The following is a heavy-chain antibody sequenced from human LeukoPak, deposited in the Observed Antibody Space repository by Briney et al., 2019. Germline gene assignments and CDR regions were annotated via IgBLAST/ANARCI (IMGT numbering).Heavy chain of an antibody. J-gene: IGHJ3*02. CDR3: AKIQWELLSLNAFDI. CDR1: EFTISAFW. CDR2: INRDGSAK. V-gene: IGHV3-7*03. Sequence: PGGSLRLSCAASEFTISAFWMSWVRQAPGKGLEWVANINRDGSAKFYLDSVKGRFTVSRDNAKNSLFLQMNSLRAEDTAVYYCAKIQWELLSLNAFDIWGQGTMVTVSS. D-gene: IGHD1-26*01.